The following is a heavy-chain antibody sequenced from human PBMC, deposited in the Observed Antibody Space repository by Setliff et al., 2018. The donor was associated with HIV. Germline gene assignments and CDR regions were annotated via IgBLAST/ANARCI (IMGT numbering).Heavy chain of an antibody. CDR3: ARPTTGLGGGAAFDI. CDR1: GGSVDSRDYY. V-gene: IGHV4-39*01. D-gene: IGHD2-8*01. J-gene: IGHJ3*02. Sequence: SETLSLTCAVSGGSVDSRDYYWGWIRQPPGKGLEWIGDILYGGTTYYTPSLKSRVSISVDTSRNQFSLRLNSVTAADTAVYYCARPTTGLGGGAAFDIWGQGTMVTVSS. CDR2: ILYGGTT.